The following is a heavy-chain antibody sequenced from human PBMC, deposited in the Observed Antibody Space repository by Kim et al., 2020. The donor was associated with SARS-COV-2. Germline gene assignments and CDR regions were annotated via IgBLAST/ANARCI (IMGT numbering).Heavy chain of an antibody. J-gene: IGHJ4*02. CDR3: AKSGSGSGWYKWGDY. CDR1: GFSFGTYA. D-gene: IGHD6-19*01. CDR2: ISGSGGNT. V-gene: IGHV3-23*01. Sequence: GGSLRLSCAASGFSFGTYAMSWVRQTPGKGLEWVSTISGSGGNTFYADSVKGRFTISRDNSKDTLYLQINSLRAEDTAVYYCAKSGSGSGWYKWGDYWGQGTLVTVSS.